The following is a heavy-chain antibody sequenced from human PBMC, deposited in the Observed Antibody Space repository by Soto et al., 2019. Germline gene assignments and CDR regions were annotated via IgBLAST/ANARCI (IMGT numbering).Heavy chain of an antibody. D-gene: IGHD4-17*01. J-gene: IGHJ4*02. Sequence: QVQLMQSGAEVKKPGASVKVSCKASGYTFTSYNVHWVRQAPGQGLEWMGIIYASGGSTTYAQNFQGRLTVTRDMSTSTVYMELSSLRSDDTAVYYCFRGGFPDYGKEGRYWGQGTLVTVSS. CDR1: GYTFTSYN. CDR3: FRGGFPDYGKEGRY. V-gene: IGHV1-46*01. CDR2: IYASGGST.